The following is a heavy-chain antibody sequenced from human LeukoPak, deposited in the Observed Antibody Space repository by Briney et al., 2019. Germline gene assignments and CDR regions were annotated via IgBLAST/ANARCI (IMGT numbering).Heavy chain of an antibody. CDR2: ISSSSSYI. V-gene: IGHV3-21*01. J-gene: IGHJ3*02. CDR1: GFTFSNYS. Sequence: GGSLRLSCAASGFTFSNYSMNWVRQAPGKGLEWVSSISSSSSYIYYADSVKGRFTISRDNAKNSLYLQMNSLRAEDTAVYYYARGSCSSTSCYEFAAFDIWGQGTMVTVSS. D-gene: IGHD2-2*01. CDR3: ARGSCSSTSCYEFAAFDI.